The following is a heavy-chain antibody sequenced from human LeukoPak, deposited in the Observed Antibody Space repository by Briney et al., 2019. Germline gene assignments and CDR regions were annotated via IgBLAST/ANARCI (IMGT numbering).Heavy chain of an antibody. CDR3: ARGAQWLRLEYSWFDP. J-gene: IGHJ5*02. V-gene: IGHV4-34*01. CDR1: GGSFSGYY. CDR2: INHSGST. D-gene: IGHD5-12*01. Sequence: SETLSLTCAVYGGSFSGYYWSWIRQPPGKGLEWIGEINHSGSTNYNPSLKSRVTISVDTSKNQFSLKLSSVTAADTAVYYCARGAQWLRLEYSWFDPRGQGTLVTVSS.